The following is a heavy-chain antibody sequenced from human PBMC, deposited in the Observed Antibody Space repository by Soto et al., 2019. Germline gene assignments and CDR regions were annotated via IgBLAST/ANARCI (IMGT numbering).Heavy chain of an antibody. CDR3: ASVSAAQYYYGMDA. V-gene: IGHV3-74*01. Sequence: VQLVESGGGLVQPGGSLRLSCVASEFSFSTYWMHWVRQAPGKGLMWVARIDTTGSTTTYADSVQGRFTISSDNAKNTMYLQMNSVRDEDTAIFFCASVSAAQYYYGMDAWGQGTKVTVS. CDR2: IDTTGSTT. J-gene: IGHJ6*02. D-gene: IGHD2-15*01. CDR1: EFSFSTYW.